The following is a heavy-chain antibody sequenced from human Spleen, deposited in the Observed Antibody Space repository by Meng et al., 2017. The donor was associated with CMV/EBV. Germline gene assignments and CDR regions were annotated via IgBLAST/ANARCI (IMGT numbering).Heavy chain of an antibody. CDR3: ARDVEGMVIPNFDY. CDR1: GFTFDDYG. V-gene: IGHV3-20*03. J-gene: IGHJ4*02. CDR2: ITWNGDNT. Sequence: ASGFTFDDYGMNWVRQAPGKGLEWVSHITWNGDNTAYADSVKGRFTVSRDNVKNSLYLQMNSLRADDTALYYCARDVEGMVIPNFDYWGQGTLVTVSS. D-gene: IGHD3-3*01.